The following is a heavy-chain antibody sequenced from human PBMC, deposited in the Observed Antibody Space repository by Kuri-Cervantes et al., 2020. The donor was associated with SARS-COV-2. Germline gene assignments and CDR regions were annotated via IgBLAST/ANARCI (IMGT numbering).Heavy chain of an antibody. D-gene: IGHD3-16*01. CDR1: GFSFKNYA. Sequence: GESLKISCAASGFSFKNYAMYWVRQAPDKGLEWAAIISHDGSNVFYADSVKGRFTISRDNSKNTLYLQMNSLRAEDTAVYYCAKDGGIWGQGTMVTVSS. CDR3: AKDGGI. J-gene: IGHJ3*02. V-gene: IGHV3-30-3*01. CDR2: ISHDGSNV.